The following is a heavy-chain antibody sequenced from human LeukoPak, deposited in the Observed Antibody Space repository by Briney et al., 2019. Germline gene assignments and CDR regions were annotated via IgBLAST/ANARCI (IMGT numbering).Heavy chain of an antibody. J-gene: IGHJ5*02. CDR2: ISGSGGST. V-gene: IGHV3-23*01. Sequence: GGSLRLYCAASGFTFSSYAMSWVRQAPGKGLEWVSAISGSGGSTYYADSVKGRFTISRDNSKNTLYLQMNSLRAEDTAVYYCAKDLYDSSGYLWFDPWGQGTLVTVSS. CDR1: GFTFSSYA. CDR3: AKDLYDSSGYLWFDP. D-gene: IGHD3-22*01.